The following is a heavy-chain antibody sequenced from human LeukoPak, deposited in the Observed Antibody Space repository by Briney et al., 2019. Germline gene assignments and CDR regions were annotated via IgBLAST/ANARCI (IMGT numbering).Heavy chain of an antibody. Sequence: SETLSLTCTVSGGSLSSYYWSWIRQPQGKGLGWIGYTFYIGSTDYNPSPNSRVTISVDTSKNQFSLKLSSVTAADTAVYYCARSYLPGYCSSTSCYRGWFDPWGQGTLVTVSS. V-gene: IGHV4-59*01. CDR1: GGSLSSYY. D-gene: IGHD2-2*02. CDR2: TFYIGST. CDR3: ARSYLPGYCSSTSCYRGWFDP. J-gene: IGHJ5*02.